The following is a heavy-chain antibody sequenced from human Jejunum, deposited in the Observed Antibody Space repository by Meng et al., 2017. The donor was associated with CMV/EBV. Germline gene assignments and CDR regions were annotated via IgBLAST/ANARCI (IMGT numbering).Heavy chain of an antibody. CDR2: ITSSSTYI. D-gene: IGHD2-21*02. J-gene: IGHJ4*02. Sequence: CAAFGFTFRTYHMNWVRQAPGKGLEWVSSITSSSTYIYYADSAKGRFTISRDNAKNSLYLQMNSLRADDTAVYYCARDYRRGDGSGWGQGTLVTVSS. V-gene: IGHV3-21*01. CDR3: ARDYRRGDGSG. CDR1: GFTFRTYH.